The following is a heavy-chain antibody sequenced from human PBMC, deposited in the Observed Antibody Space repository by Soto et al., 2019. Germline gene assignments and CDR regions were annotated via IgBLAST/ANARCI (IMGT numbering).Heavy chain of an antibody. D-gene: IGHD6-13*01. CDR2: IIPIFGTA. J-gene: IGHJ6*02. V-gene: IGHV1-69*13. CDR1: GGTFSSYA. Sequence: SVKVSCKASGGTFSSYAISWVRQAPGQGLEWMGGIIPIFGTANYAQKFQGRVTITADESTSTAYMELSSLRSEDTAGYYCARDEEQQLVRGAYYYYGMDVWGQGTTVTVSS. CDR3: ARDEEQQLVRGAYYYYGMDV.